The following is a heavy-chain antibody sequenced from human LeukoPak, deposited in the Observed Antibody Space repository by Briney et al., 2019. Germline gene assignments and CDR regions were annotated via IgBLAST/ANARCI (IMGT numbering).Heavy chain of an antibody. CDR3: ARAGTGTTGNDY. V-gene: IGHV1-69*04. CDR1: GGTFSSYA. Sequence: ASVKVSCKASGGTFSSYAISWVRQAPGQGLEWMGRIIPILGIANYAQKFQGRVTITADKSTSTAYMELSSLRSEDTAVYYCARAGTGTTGNDYWGQGALVTVSS. D-gene: IGHD1-1*01. CDR2: IIPILGIA. J-gene: IGHJ4*02.